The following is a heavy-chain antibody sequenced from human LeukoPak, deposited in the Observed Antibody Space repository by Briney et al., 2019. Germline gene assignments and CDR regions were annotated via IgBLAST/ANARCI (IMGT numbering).Heavy chain of an antibody. D-gene: IGHD5-18*01. J-gene: IGHJ4*02. CDR3: ARRYIYGFDY. V-gene: IGHV3-48*01. CDR1: GFTFSSYW. Sequence: PGGSLRLSCAASGFTFSSYWMSWVRQAPGKGLEWVSYISSSSSTIYYADSVKGRFTISRDNAKNSLYLQMNSLRAEDTAVYYCARRYIYGFDYWGQGTLVTVSS. CDR2: ISSSSSTI.